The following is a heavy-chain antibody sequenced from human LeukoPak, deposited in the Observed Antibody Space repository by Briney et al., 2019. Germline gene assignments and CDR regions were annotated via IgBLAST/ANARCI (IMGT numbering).Heavy chain of an antibody. V-gene: IGHV4-59*01. CDR1: GGSISSYY. D-gene: IGHD3-10*01. CDR3: ARDSYYYGSGSYKAPWYFDY. CDR2: IYYSGST. Sequence: SETLSLTCTVSGGSISSYYWSWIRQPPGKGLEWIGYIYYSGSTNYNPSLKSRVTISVDTSKNQFSLKLSSVTAADTAVYYCARDSYYYGSGSYKAPWYFDYWGQGTLVTVSS. J-gene: IGHJ4*02.